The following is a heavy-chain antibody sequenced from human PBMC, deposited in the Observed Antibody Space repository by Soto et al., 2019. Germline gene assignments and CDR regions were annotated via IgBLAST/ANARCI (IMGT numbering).Heavy chain of an antibody. CDR3: GRTAARPPYGTDV. Sequence: QVQLQESGPGLVKPSETLSLTCGVSGGSVSSDSYSWSWIRQPPGKGLEWIGLIYYSGTTNYTPSLQSRVTISVDTSKNQFSLTLTSVTAADTAVYFCGRTAARPPYGTDVWGQGTTVTVSS. D-gene: IGHD6-6*01. J-gene: IGHJ6*02. CDR2: IYYSGTT. CDR1: GGSVSSDSYS. V-gene: IGHV4-61*01.